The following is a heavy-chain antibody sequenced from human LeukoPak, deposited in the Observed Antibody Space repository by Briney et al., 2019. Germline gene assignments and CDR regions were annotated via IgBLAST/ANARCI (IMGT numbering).Heavy chain of an antibody. CDR1: GFAFSTYY. V-gene: IGHV3-30*18. Sequence: PGGSLRLSCAASGFAFSTYYIHWVRQPPGKGLEWVAVISYDGRSMYYGDSVKGRFTISRDNSKNTLYLQMNSLRPEDTAVYNCAKSLSSGWSSYYFGDWGQGTLVAVSS. CDR2: ISYDGRSM. J-gene: IGHJ4*02. CDR3: AKSLSSGWSSYYFGD. D-gene: IGHD6-19*01.